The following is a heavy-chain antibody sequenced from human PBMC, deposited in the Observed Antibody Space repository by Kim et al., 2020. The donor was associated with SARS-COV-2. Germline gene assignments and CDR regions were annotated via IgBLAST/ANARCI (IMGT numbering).Heavy chain of an antibody. V-gene: IGHV3-9*01. D-gene: IGHD4-17*01. CDR2: ISRNSGSI. Sequence: GGSLRLSCAASGFAFSAYDMHWVLQAPGKGLEWVSDISRNSGSICYADSVKGRFTISRDNAKNSLYLQMNSLRAEDTALYYCAKDIAPYGDYDGGVDYWGQGTLVTVSS. CDR3: AKDIAPYGDYDGGVDY. J-gene: IGHJ4*02. CDR1: GFAFSAYD.